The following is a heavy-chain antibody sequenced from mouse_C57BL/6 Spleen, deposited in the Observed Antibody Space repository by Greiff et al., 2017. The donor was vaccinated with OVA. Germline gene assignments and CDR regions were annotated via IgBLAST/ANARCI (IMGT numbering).Heavy chain of an antibody. J-gene: IGHJ1*03. CDR3: AAKPY. CDR2: INPNNGGT. V-gene: IGHV1-26*01. CDR1: GYTFTDYY. Sequence: EVKLQQSGPELVKPGASVKISCKASGYTFTDYYMNWVKQSHGKSLEWIGDINPNNGGTSYNQTFKGKATLTVDKSSSTAYMELRSLTSEDSAVYYCAAKPYWGTGTTVTVSS.